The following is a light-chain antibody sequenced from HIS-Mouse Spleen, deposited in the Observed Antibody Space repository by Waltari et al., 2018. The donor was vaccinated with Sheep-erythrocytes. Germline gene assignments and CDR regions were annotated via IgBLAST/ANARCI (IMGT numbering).Light chain of an antibody. Sequence: QSVLTQPPSASGTPGQRVTISCPGSSSNIGSNYLYWYQQLPGTAPKLLIYRNNQRPSGVPDRFSGSKSGTSASLAISGLRSEDEADYYCAAWDDSLSGWVFGGGTKLTVL. J-gene: IGLJ3*02. CDR3: AAWDDSLSGWV. CDR2: RNN. CDR1: SSNIGSNY. V-gene: IGLV1-47*01.